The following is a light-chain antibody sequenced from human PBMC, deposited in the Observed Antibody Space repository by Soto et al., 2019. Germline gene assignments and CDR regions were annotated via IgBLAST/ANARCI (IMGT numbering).Light chain of an antibody. CDR1: QSISDK. Sequence: EVLMTQSPDTLYVSPGERVTLSCRASQSISDKLAWYQQKPGQGPRLLVYRGSIRTLGIPARFSGSESGTEFSLTISSLQSHDFAVYYCQQYNTWPITFGQGTRLQIK. V-gene: IGKV3-15*01. CDR3: QQYNTWPIT. CDR2: RGS. J-gene: IGKJ5*01.